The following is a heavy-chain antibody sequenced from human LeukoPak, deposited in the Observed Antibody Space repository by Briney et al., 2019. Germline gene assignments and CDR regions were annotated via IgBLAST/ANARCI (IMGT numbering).Heavy chain of an antibody. Sequence: SETLSLTCTVSGGSISSYYWSWIRQPPGKGLEWIGYIYYSGSTDYNPSLKSRVTISVDTSKNQFSLKLSSVTAADTAVYYCARVIDYYYYGMDVWGQGTTVTVSS. CDR2: IYYSGST. J-gene: IGHJ6*02. V-gene: IGHV4-59*01. CDR3: ARVIDYYYYGMDV. CDR1: GGSISSYY.